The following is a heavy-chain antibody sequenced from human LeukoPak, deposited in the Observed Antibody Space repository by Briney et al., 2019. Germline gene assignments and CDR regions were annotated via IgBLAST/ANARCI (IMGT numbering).Heavy chain of an antibody. J-gene: IGHJ5*02. D-gene: IGHD2-15*01. V-gene: IGHV3-48*03. CDR3: AREGAPATNRYNWFDP. Sequence: GGSLRLSCAASGFTFSNYEMNWVRQAPGKGLEWISYISSSGSTIYYVDSVKGRFTISRDNAKNSLFLQMNSLRAEDTAVYYCAREGAPATNRYNWFDPWGQGTLVTVSS. CDR1: GFTFSNYE. CDR2: ISSSGSTI.